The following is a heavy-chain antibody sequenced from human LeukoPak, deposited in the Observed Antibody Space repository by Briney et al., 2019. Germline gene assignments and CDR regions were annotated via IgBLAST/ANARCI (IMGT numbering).Heavy chain of an antibody. V-gene: IGHV3-11*04. J-gene: IGHJ4*02. CDR1: GFTFSDYY. D-gene: IGHD5-18*01. CDR3: ARDNRGGYSYGSVDY. CDR2: ISSSGSTI. Sequence: PGGSLRLSCAASGFTFSDYYMSWIRQAPGKGLEWVSYISSSGSTIYYADSVKGRFTISRDNAKNSLYLQMNSLRVEDTAVYYCARDNRGGYSYGSVDYWGQGTLVTVSS.